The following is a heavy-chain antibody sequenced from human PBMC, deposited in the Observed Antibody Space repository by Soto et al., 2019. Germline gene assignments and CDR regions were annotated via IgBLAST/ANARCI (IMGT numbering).Heavy chain of an antibody. Sequence: QITLNESGPPVVRPTETLTLTCRFSGFSLTTSGVGVGWIRQSPGKAPEWLALIYWDDDKRYSASLKSRLTITNDTSKNQVVLTLSDLDPTDTATYYCAHRVLRTVFGLVTTTAIYFDFWGQGTPVAVSS. CDR2: IYWDDDK. CDR1: GFSLTTSGVG. J-gene: IGHJ4*02. CDR3: AHRVLRTVFGLVTTTAIYFDF. D-gene: IGHD3-3*01. V-gene: IGHV2-5*02.